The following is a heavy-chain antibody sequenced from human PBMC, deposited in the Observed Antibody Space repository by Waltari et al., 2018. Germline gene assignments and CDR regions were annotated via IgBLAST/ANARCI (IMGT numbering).Heavy chain of an antibody. CDR3: ARGGYCSSTSCYGGGFDP. J-gene: IGHJ5*02. Sequence: QVQLQQWGAGLLKPSETLSLTCAVYGGSFSGYYWSWIRQPPGKGLEWIGDINHRGSTNYNPSRKGRVTISVDTSKNQFSLKLSSVTAADTAVYYCARGGYCSSTSCYGGGFDPWGQGTLVTVSS. D-gene: IGHD2-2*01. V-gene: IGHV4-34*01. CDR1: GGSFSGYY. CDR2: INHRGST.